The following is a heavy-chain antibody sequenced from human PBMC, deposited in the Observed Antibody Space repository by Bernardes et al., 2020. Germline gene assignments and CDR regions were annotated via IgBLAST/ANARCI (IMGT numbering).Heavy chain of an antibody. D-gene: IGHD6-19*01. V-gene: IGHV4-59*01. CDR2: MFYSESP. CDR1: GASISSFY. Sequence: SETLSLTCSVSGASISSFYWSWIRQTPGQGLEWIGDMFYSESPKYNPSLKSRVTMSVDTSKNQLSLHLSSVTAADTAVYYCARVVSGPNVGTDAFAVWGRGTTVTGSS. J-gene: IGHJ3*01. CDR3: ARVVSGPNVGTDAFAV.